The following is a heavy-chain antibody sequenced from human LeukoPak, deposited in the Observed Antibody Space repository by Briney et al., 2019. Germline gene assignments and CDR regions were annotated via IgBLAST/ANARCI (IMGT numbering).Heavy chain of an antibody. D-gene: IGHD3-22*01. J-gene: IGHJ4*02. CDR3: AGNGHRSVWTMIVVL. CDR1: GFTFSXXX. V-gene: IGHV3-30*02. CDR2: IRYDGSNK. Sequence: AXGFTFSXXXXXWGRXAPGXXXXXXXXIRYDGSNKYYADSVKGRFTISRDNSKNTLYLQMNSLRVEDTAVYYCAGNGHRSVWTMIVVLWGQGTLVTVSS.